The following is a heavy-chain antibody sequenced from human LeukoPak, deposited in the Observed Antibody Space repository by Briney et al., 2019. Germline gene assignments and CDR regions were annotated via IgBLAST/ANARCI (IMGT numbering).Heavy chain of an antibody. CDR2: ISRDGLDT. CDR3: TRERGYNLDPEGPFAI. Sequence: HPGGSLRLSCAASEFTFSTYAMHWVRQAPGKGPEWVAVISRDGLDTYYADSVRGRFTISRDNSMNTLYLHMNSLRAEDTAIYFCTRERGYNLDPEGPFAIWGQGATVIVSS. CDR1: EFTFSTYA. V-gene: IGHV3-30*04. J-gene: IGHJ3*02. D-gene: IGHD1-14*01.